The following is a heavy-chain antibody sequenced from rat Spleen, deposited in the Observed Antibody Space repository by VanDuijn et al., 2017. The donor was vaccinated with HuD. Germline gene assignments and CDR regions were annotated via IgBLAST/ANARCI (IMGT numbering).Heavy chain of an antibody. CDR1: GFSFSNYG. J-gene: IGHJ2*01. D-gene: IGHD1-12*02. Sequence: EVQLVESGGGLVQPGRSLKLSCSASGFSFSNYGMHWIRQAPTKGLEWVATISYDGSSIYYPDSVKGRFTVSRDNAEGTLYLQMDSLRSEDTATYYCTTVRWGDYWGQGVMVTVSS. V-gene: IGHV5-19*01. CDR2: ISYDGSSI. CDR3: TTVRWGDY.